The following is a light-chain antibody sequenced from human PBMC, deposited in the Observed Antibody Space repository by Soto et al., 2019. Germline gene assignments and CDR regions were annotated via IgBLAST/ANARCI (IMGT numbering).Light chain of an antibody. CDR3: CSYAGSSTRYV. CDR1: SSDVGSYNL. Sequence: QSALTQPASVSGSPGQSITISCTGTSSDVGSYNLVSWYQQHPGKAPKLMIYEVSKRPSGVSNRFSGSKSGNTASLTISGLQAEDEADYSCCSYAGSSTRYVFGTGTKLTVL. V-gene: IGLV2-23*02. J-gene: IGLJ1*01. CDR2: EVS.